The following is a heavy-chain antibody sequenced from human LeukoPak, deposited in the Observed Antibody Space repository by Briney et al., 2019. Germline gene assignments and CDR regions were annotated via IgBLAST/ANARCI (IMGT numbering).Heavy chain of an antibody. V-gene: IGHV3-11*06. J-gene: IGHJ4*02. D-gene: IGHD4-17*01. CDR1: GFTFSDYY. CDR2: ISSSSSNT. Sequence: PGGTLRLSCAASGFTFSDYYMNWIRQAPGKGLEWVSYISSSSSNTNYGDSVKGRFTISRDNAKNSLYLQMNSLRAEDTAVYYCARDPRIGYGDYDVVGGSHFDYWGQGTLVTVSS. CDR3: ARDPRIGYGDYDVVGGSHFDY.